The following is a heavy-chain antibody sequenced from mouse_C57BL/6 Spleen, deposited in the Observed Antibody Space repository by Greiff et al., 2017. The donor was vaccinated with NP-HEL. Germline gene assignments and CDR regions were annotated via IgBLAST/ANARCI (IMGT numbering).Heavy chain of an antibody. J-gene: IGHJ4*01. CDR2: IWSGGST. D-gene: IGHD1-1*01. Sequence: QVQLQQSGPGLVQPSQSLSITCTVSGFSLTSYGVHWVRQSPGKGLEWLGVIWSGGSTDYNAAFISRLSISKDNSKSQVFFKMNSLQADDTAIYYCARNGDYGSSSYYAMDYWGQGTSVTVSS. CDR1: GFSLTSYG. CDR3: ARNGDYGSSSYYAMDY. V-gene: IGHV2-2*01.